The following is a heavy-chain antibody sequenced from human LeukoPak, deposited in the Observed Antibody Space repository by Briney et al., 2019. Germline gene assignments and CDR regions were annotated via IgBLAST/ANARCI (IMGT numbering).Heavy chain of an antibody. J-gene: IGHJ4*02. Sequence: GGSLRLSCAASGFTFSSYAMSWVRQAPGKGLEWVPAISGSGGSTYYADSVKGRFTISRDNSKNTLYLQMNSLRAEDTAVYYCAKDKASSGWYVNYFDYWGQGTLVTVSS. V-gene: IGHV3-23*01. D-gene: IGHD6-19*01. CDR2: ISGSGGST. CDR3: AKDKASSGWYVNYFDY. CDR1: GFTFSSYA.